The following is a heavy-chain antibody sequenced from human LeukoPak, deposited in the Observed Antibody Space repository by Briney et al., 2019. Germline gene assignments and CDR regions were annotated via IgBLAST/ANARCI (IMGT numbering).Heavy chain of an antibody. V-gene: IGHV4-34*01. CDR2: IDHSGST. CDR1: GGSFSGYH. Sequence: SETLSLTCAVYGGSFSGYHWNWIRQPPGKGLEWIGEIDHSGSTNYNPSLRSRVTISVDTSKNQFSLNLSSVTAADTAVYFCARGVRIAVAAPHLNYWGQGTLVTVSS. J-gene: IGHJ4*02. D-gene: IGHD6-19*01. CDR3: ARGVRIAVAAPHLNY.